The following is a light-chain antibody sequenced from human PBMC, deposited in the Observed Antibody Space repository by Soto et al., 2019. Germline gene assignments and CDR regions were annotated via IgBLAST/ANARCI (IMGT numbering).Light chain of an antibody. Sequence: AIPMTQSPSSLSISVGDRVTITCRASQDIRNNLHWYQQKPGKAPDVLIYAASTLQSGVPSRFSGSGSGTDFTLTISSLQPEDFATYYCLQNYTYPLAFGQGTKLEIK. CDR3: LQNYTYPLA. J-gene: IGKJ1*01. CDR2: AAS. CDR1: QDIRNN. V-gene: IGKV1-6*01.